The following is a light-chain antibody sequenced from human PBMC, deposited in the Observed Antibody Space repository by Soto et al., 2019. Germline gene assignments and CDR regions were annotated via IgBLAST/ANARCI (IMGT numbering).Light chain of an antibody. CDR3: CSYAGDSYV. CDR1: SNDVGNYNL. Sequence: QSALTQPASVSGSPGQSITISCTGNSNDVGNYNLVSWYQQHPGKAPKLMIYDVSKRPSGVSNRFSGSKSGNTASLTISGLQADDEADYYCCSYAGDSYVFGTGTKVTVL. CDR2: DVS. J-gene: IGLJ1*01. V-gene: IGLV2-23*02.